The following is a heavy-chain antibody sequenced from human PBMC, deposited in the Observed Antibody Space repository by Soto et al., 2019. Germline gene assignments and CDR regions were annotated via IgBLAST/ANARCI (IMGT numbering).Heavy chain of an antibody. CDR1: GYTFTNYD. J-gene: IGHJ4*02. Sequence: ASVKVSCKASGYTFTNYDITWVRQAAGQGLEWVGWVNPNSGYTAYAQKFVGRVTMTRNTPLRTAYMELSRLTSGDTAVYYCARRYSYGWNDYWGQATLVTVSS. CDR3: ARRYSYGWNDY. V-gene: IGHV1-8*01. D-gene: IGHD5-18*01. CDR2: VNPNSGYT.